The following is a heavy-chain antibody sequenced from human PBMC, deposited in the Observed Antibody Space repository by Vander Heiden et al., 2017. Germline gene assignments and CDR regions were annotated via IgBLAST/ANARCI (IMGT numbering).Heavy chain of an antibody. V-gene: IGHV3-30*09. D-gene: IGHD5-18*01. CDR2: ISSDGSTQ. Sequence: QVQLVDSGRGVVQPGRSLRLSCAASRFTFSNYAVHWVRQAPGKGLEWVALISSDGSTQSYADSVKGRFAISRDNSKNTLFLQLNSLRTEDTALYYCAKEGDGYNHFDYWGRGTLVTVSS. J-gene: IGHJ4*02. CDR3: AKEGDGYNHFDY. CDR1: RFTFSNYA.